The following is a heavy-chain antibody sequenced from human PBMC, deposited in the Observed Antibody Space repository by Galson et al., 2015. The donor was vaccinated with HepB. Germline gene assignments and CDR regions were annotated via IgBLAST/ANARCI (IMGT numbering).Heavy chain of an antibody. CDR1: EFIFSDYG. CDR3: AREAHIAAPASFDY. J-gene: IGHJ4*02. Sequence: SLRLSCAASEFIFSDYGMHWVRQAPGKGLEWVALTWHDGSNSFYAASVKGRFTIARDNSQNTLYLHMTNLRAEDTALYYCAREAHIAAPASFDYWGQGTLVTVSS. CDR2: TWHDGSNS. D-gene: IGHD6-25*01. V-gene: IGHV3-33*08.